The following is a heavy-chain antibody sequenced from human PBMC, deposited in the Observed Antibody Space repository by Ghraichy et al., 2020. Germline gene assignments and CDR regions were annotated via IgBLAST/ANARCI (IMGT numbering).Heavy chain of an antibody. J-gene: IGHJ6*02. CDR2: IIPIFGTA. Sequence: SVKVSCKASGGTFSSYAISWVRQAPGQGLEWMGGIIPIFGTANYAQKFQGRVTITADESTSTAYMELSSLRSEDTAVYYCASFYCSGGSCYTYGMDVWGQGTTVTVSS. V-gene: IGHV1-69*13. CDR3: ASFYCSGGSCYTYGMDV. CDR1: GGTFSSYA. D-gene: IGHD2-15*01.